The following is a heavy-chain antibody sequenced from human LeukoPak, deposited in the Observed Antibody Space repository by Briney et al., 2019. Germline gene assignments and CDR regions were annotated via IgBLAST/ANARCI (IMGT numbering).Heavy chain of an antibody. Sequence: PSETLSLTCTVSGASLTTYYWSWIRQPPGKGLEWIGYIYHSGSTKYNPSLKSRVTISVDTSKNQFSLRLSSVTAADTAVYYCARQLYDSSGYPFDYWGQGTLVTVSS. CDR1: GASLTTYY. J-gene: IGHJ4*02. CDR2: IYHSGST. D-gene: IGHD3-22*01. V-gene: IGHV4-59*08. CDR3: ARQLYDSSGYPFDY.